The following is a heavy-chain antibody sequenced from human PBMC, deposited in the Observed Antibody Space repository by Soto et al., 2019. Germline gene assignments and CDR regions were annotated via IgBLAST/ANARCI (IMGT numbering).Heavy chain of an antibody. CDR2: ISSSGSTI. V-gene: IGHV3-48*03. CDR1: AFTFSSFE. D-gene: IGHD3-3*01. J-gene: IGHJ6*02. CDR3: ARVSSPRFLEWSDAMDV. Sequence: SLRLSCAASAFTFSSFEMNWVLQSPVKVLEWVSYISSSGSTIYYADSVKGRFTISRDNAKNSLYLQMDSLRAEDTAVYYCARVSSPRFLEWSDAMDVWGQGTTVTVSS.